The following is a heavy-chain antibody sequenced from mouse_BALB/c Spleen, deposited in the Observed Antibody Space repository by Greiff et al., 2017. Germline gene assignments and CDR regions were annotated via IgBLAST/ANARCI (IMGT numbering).Heavy chain of an antibody. Sequence: VQLQQSGAELVRPGTSVKVSCKASGYAFTNYLIEWVKQRPGQGLEWIGVINPGSGGTNYNEKFKGKATLTADKSSSTAYMQLSSLTSDDSAVYFCARSRRYGWFADWGQGTLVTVSA. V-gene: IGHV1-54*01. CDR2: INPGSGGT. J-gene: IGHJ3*01. D-gene: IGHD2-14*01. CDR3: ARSRRYGWFAD. CDR1: GYAFTNYL.